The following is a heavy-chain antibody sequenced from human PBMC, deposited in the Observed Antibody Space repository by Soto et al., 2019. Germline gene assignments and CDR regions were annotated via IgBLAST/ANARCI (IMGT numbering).Heavy chain of an antibody. Sequence: PGGSLRLSCAASGFTFSSYAMHWVRQAPGKGLEYVSTINRNGGSTYYANSVKGRFTISRDNSKNTLYLQMGSLRAEDMAVYYCARGGSDYYFDYWGQGPLVTVSS. CDR1: GFTFSSYA. CDR3: ARGGSDYYFDY. J-gene: IGHJ4*02. D-gene: IGHD2-21*02. V-gene: IGHV3-64*01. CDR2: INRNGGST.